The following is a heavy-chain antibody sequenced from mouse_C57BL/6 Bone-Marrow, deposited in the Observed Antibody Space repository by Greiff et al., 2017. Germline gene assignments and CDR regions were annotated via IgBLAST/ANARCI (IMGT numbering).Heavy chain of an antibody. V-gene: IGHV14-4*01. D-gene: IGHD1-1*01. CDR2: IDPDSGDT. J-gene: IGHJ4*01. CDR3: TTRYYGSSCAMDY. CDR1: GFNINDDY. Sequence: EVQLQQSGAELVRPGASVKLSCTASGFNINDDYMHWVKQRPEQGLEWIGWIDPDSGDTEYASKFQGKATITADTSSNTAYLQLSSLTSEDTAVYYCTTRYYGSSCAMDYWGQGTSVTVSA.